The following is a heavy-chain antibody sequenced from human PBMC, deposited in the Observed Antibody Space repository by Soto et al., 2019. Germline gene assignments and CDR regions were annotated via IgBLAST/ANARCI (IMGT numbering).Heavy chain of an antibody. J-gene: IGHJ6*02. CDR2: ISYDGNNK. D-gene: IGHD5-12*01. V-gene: IGHV3-30-3*01. Sequence: AGGSLRLACAAAVFTFSSYAMHWVRQAPGKGLEWVAVISYDGNNKYYADSVKGRFTISRDNSKNTLYLQMNSLRAEDTAVYYCARQEWLLFYYYYGMDVWGQGTTVTVSS. CDR3: ARQEWLLFYYYYGMDV. CDR1: VFTFSSYA.